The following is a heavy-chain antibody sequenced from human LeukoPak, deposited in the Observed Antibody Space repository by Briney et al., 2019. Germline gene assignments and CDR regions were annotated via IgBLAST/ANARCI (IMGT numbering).Heavy chain of an antibody. Sequence: GGSLRLSCAASGFTFSSYAMHWVRQAPGKGLEWVAVISYDGSKKYYADSVKGRFTISRDNSKNTQHLQMNSLRAEDTAVYYCARGPRVGAAGFVYYHYVDVWGKGTTVTVSS. J-gene: IGHJ6*03. CDR2: ISYDGSKK. V-gene: IGHV3-30*04. D-gene: IGHD1-26*01. CDR3: ARGPRVGAAGFVYYHYVDV. CDR1: GFTFSSYA.